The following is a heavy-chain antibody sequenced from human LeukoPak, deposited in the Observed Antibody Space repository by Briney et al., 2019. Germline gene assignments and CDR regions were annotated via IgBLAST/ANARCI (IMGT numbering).Heavy chain of an antibody. CDR2: ISGPGGAP. CDR3: AKGYCTNGVCYTNYYYYYMDV. CDR1: GLTFSSYS. Sequence: GGSLRLSCAASGLTFSSYSMNWVRQAPGKGLEWVSAISGPGGAPFYADSVKGRFTISRDNSKNTLYLQMNSLRAEDTAVYYCAKGYCTNGVCYTNYYYYYMDVWGKGTTVTVSS. V-gene: IGHV3-23*01. D-gene: IGHD2-8*01. J-gene: IGHJ6*03.